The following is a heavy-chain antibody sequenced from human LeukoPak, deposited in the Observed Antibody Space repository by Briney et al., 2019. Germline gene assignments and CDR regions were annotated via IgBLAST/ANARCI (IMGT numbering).Heavy chain of an antibody. CDR1: GGSISSYY. J-gene: IGHJ6*02. D-gene: IGHD2-2*01. CDR3: ARDTRIVVVPAATTPKLPYYYYYYGMDV. V-gene: IGHV4-4*07. Sequence: PSETLSLTCTVSGGSISSYYWSWIRQPAGKGLEWIGRIYTSGSTNYNPSLKSRVTMSVDTSKNQFSLKLSSVTAADTAVYYCARDTRIVVVPAATTPKLPYYYYYYGMDVWGQGTTVTVSS. CDR2: IYTSGST.